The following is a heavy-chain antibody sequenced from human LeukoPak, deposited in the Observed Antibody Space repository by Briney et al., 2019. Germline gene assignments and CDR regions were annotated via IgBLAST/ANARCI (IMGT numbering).Heavy chain of an antibody. Sequence: SETLSLTCTVSGGSISSSSYYWGWIRQPPGKGLEWIGGVYYSVSTSYNPSLKSRVSISVYTPQNQFSLKLRSVTPPDTGVYLWARGDQWLVDYWGQGTLVTVSS. CDR3: ARGDQWLVDY. J-gene: IGHJ4*02. CDR2: VYYSVST. D-gene: IGHD6-19*01. CDR1: GGSISSSSYY. V-gene: IGHV4-39*07.